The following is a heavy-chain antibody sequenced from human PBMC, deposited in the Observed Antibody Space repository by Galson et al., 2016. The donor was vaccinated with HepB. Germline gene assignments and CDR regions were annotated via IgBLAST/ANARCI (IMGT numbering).Heavy chain of an antibody. V-gene: IGHV3-23*01. CDR3: AKADATAVITPDY. CDR2: ISGSGGRS. J-gene: IGHJ4*02. Sequence: SLRLSCAASGFTFSSYAMSWLRQAPGKGLEWVSGISGSGGRSYDADSVKGRFTISRDNSKNTLFLQMNSLGAEDTAVYYCAKADATAVITPDYWGQGTLVTVSS. CDR1: GFTFSSYA. D-gene: IGHD4-23*01.